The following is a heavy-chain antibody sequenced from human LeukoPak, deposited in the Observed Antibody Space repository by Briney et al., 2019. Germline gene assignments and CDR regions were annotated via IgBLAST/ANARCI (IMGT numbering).Heavy chain of an antibody. J-gene: IGHJ4*02. CDR1: GFTFSSYG. CDR3: AKDLSYTSGASDH. Sequence: GGSLRLSCAASGFTFSSYGMHWVRRAPGKGLEWVAVIWYDGSNKYYADSVKGRFTISRDNSKNTLYLQMNSLRAEDTAVYYCAKDLSYTSGASDHWGQGTLVTVSS. V-gene: IGHV3-33*06. D-gene: IGHD6-19*01. CDR2: IWYDGSNK.